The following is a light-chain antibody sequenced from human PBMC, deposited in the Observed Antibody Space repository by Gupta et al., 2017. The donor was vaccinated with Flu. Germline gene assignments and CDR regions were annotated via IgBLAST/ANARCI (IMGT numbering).Light chain of an antibody. J-gene: IGKJ2*01. CDR2: WAS. CDR3: QQYFSASMYT. CDR1: QTVLQSTNNRNY. V-gene: IGKV4-1*01. Sequence: DIVMTQSPDSLAVSLGERATINCTSSQTVLQSTNNRNYLAWYQQKPGQPPKLLIYWASTRQSGVSDRFSGSGSGTDFTLTISSLQAEDVAVYYCQQYFSASMYTFGQGTKLEIK.